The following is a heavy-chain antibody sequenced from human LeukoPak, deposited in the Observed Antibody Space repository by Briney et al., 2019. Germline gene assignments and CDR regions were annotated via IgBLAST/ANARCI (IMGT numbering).Heavy chain of an antibody. CDR3: ARSVGSYYGDL. CDR2: ITSSSSFT. CDR1: GFTFSTYT. V-gene: IGHV3-21*01. D-gene: IGHD3-22*01. Sequence: GGSLTVSCAASGFTFSTYTMSWVRQAPGKGLAWVASITSSSSFTYYADSVKGRFTISRDNAKNSLYLQMNSLTVEDTAVYYCARSVGSYYGDLWGQETLDTVSS. J-gene: IGHJ5*02.